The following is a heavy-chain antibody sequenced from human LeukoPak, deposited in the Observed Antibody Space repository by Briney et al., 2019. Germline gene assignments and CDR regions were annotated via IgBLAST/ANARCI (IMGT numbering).Heavy chain of an antibody. V-gene: IGHV3-23*01. CDR2: ISGSGGST. D-gene: IGHD3-3*01. CDR3: AKGRWRFLEWFYCAFDI. CDR1: GFTFSSYA. J-gene: IGHJ3*02. Sequence: GGSLRLSCAASGFTFSSYAMSWVRQAPGKGLEWVSAISGSGGSTYYADSVKGRFTISRDNSKNTLYLQMNSLRAEDTAVYYCAKGRWRFLEWFYCAFDIWGQGTMVTVSS.